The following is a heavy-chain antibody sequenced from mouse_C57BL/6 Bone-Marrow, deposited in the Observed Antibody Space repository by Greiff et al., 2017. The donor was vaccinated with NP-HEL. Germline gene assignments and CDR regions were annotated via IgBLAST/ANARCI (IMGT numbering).Heavy chain of an antibody. Sequence: QVQLQQPGAELVKPGASVKMSCKASGYTFTSYWITWVKQRPGQGLEWIGDIYPGSGSTNYNEKFKSKATLTVDKSSSTAYMPLSSLTSEDSAVYYGARAYYGSSLYYYGMDYGGQGTSVTVSS. CDR2: IYPGSGST. D-gene: IGHD1-1*01. J-gene: IGHJ4*01. V-gene: IGHV1-55*01. CDR3: ARAYYGSSLYYYGMDY. CDR1: GYTFTSYW.